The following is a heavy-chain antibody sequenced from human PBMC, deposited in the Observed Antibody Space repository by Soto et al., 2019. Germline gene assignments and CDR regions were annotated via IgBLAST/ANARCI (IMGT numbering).Heavy chain of an antibody. CDR2: IYYSGST. V-gene: IGHV4-30-4*01. D-gene: IGHD3-22*01. J-gene: IGHJ4*02. Sequence: SETLSLTCTVSGGSISSGYSWSWIRQPPGKGLEWIGYIYYSGSTYYNPSLKSRVTISVDTSKNQFSLKLSSVAAADTAVYYCARGRYYDSSGYYGYWGQGTLVTVSS. CDR3: ARGRYYDSSGYYGY. CDR1: GGSISSGYS.